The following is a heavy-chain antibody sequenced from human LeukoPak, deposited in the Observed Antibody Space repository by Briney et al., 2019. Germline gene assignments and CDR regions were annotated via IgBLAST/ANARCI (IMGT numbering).Heavy chain of an antibody. V-gene: IGHV1-2*02. D-gene: IGHD6-13*01. CDR2: VNPFSGGT. CDR3: ARVKDSSSWHYFDF. Sequence: GASVKVSCKACGYTFTAYYIHWLRQAPGQGLEWMGWVNPFSGGTIPAQKFQDRVTMTKDTSINTAYMELSSLRSDDTAVYYCARVKDSSSWHYFDFWGQGTLVTVSS. J-gene: IGHJ4*02. CDR1: GYTFTAYY.